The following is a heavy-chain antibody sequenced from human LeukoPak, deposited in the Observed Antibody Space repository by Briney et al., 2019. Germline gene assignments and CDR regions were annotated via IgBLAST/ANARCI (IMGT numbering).Heavy chain of an antibody. D-gene: IGHD4-23*01. V-gene: IGHV3-7*01. J-gene: IGHJ5*02. CDR3: ARDIRWSDDNWLDP. Sequence: GGSLRLSCAASGFTFSSYWMGWVRQAPGKGLEWVANIKQDGNEKDYVDSVKGRFTISRDNARNSLYLQMNSLRAEDTAVYYCARDIRWSDDNWLDPWGQGTLVTVSS. CDR2: IKQDGNEK. CDR1: GFTFSSYW.